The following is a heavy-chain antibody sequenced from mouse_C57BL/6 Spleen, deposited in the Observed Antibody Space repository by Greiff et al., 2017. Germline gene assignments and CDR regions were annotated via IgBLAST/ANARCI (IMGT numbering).Heavy chain of an antibody. Sequence: VQLQQSGPELVKPGASVKISCKASGYAFSSSWMNWVKQRPGKGLEWIGRIYPGDGDTNYNGKFKGKATLTADQSSSTAYMQLSSLTSEDSAVYFCARLSYYGSSGWYFDVWGTGTTVTVSS. CDR1: GYAFSSSW. D-gene: IGHD1-1*01. J-gene: IGHJ1*03. V-gene: IGHV1-82*01. CDR2: IYPGDGDT. CDR3: ARLSYYGSSGWYFDV.